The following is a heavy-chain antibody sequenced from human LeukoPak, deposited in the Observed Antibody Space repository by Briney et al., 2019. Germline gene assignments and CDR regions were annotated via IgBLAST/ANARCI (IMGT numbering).Heavy chain of an antibody. J-gene: IGHJ3*02. CDR1: GFTFSGSA. CDR3: TRLLVDTALNGFDI. V-gene: IGHV3-73*01. D-gene: IGHD5-18*01. Sequence: PGGSLRLSRVASGFTFSGSAMHWVRQASGQGLEWVGRIRSRGNNYATTYAASVKGRFTISRDDSKSTAYLQMNSLKTEDTAVYYCTRLLVDTALNGFDIWGQGTMVTVSS. CDR2: IRSRGNNYAT.